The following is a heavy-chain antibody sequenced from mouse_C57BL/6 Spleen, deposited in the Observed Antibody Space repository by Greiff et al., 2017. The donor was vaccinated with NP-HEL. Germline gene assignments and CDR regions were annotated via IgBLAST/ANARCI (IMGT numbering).Heavy chain of an antibody. CDR1: GYAFSSYW. J-gene: IGHJ3*01. CDR2: IYPGDGDT. D-gene: IGHD1-1*01. V-gene: IGHV1-80*01. Sequence: VQLQQSGAELVKPGASVKISCKASGYAFSSYWMNWVKQRPGKGLEWIGQIYPGDGDTNYNGKFKGKATLTADKSSSTAYMQLSSLTSEDSAVYFCARGGGSSDTWFAYWGQGTLVTVSA. CDR3: ARGGGSSDTWFAY.